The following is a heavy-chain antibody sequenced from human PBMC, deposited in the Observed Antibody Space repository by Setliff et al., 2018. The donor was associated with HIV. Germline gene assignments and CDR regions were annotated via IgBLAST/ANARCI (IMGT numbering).Heavy chain of an antibody. V-gene: IGHV4-38-2*02. J-gene: IGHJ5*02. CDR3: ARDLPDLTGRSLDP. Sequence: PSETLSLTCAVSGYSISSGYYWGWIRQPPGKGLEWIGRIYSGGSTNYNPSLNSRVTMSVDTSKNQFSLKLNSVTAADTAVYYCARDLPDLTGRSLDPWGQGTLVTVSS. D-gene: IGHD7-27*01. CDR2: IYSGGST. CDR1: GYSISSGYY.